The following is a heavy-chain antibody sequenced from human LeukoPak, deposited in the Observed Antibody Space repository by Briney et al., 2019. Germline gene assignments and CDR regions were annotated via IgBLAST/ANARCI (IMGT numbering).Heavy chain of an antibody. D-gene: IGHD3-10*01. J-gene: IGHJ6*04. CDR2: IYSSGST. CDR1: SGSINDYY. V-gene: IGHV4-4*07. Sequence: SETLSLTCTVSSGSINDYYWSWVRQPAGKGLEWLGRIYSSGSTSYNPSLKSRVTMSVDTSKNQFSLKMTSVTAADTAVYYCAREGKWFGTYYYCMDVWGKGTTVTVSS. CDR3: AREGKWFGTYYYCMDV.